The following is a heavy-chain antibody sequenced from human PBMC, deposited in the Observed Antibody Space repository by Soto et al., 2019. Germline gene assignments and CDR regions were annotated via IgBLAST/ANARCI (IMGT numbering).Heavy chain of an antibody. CDR3: ATDRFLTTKKVVDTAMVLDY. Sequence: ASVKVSGKVSGYTLTELSMHWVRQAPGKGLEWMGGVDPEDGETIYAQKFQGRVTMTEDTSTDTAYMELSSLRSEDSAVYYCATDRFLTTKKVVDTAMVLDYWGQGTPVTVSS. J-gene: IGHJ4*02. D-gene: IGHD5-18*01. CDR2: VDPEDGET. V-gene: IGHV1-24*01. CDR1: GYTLTELS.